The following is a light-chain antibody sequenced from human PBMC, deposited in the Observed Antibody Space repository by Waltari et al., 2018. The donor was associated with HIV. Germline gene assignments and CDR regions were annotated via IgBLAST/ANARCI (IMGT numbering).Light chain of an antibody. CDR1: SSTIGSNT. CDR2: RNN. Sequence: HSVLTQPPSASGTPGQRITISCSGSSSTIGSNTVNWYQQPPGTAPQLLIDRNNQRPSGVPDRFSGSKSGTSASLAISGLQSEDEADYCCAAWDDSLNGYVFGAGTKVTAL. CDR3: AAWDDSLNGYV. J-gene: IGLJ1*01. V-gene: IGLV1-44*01.